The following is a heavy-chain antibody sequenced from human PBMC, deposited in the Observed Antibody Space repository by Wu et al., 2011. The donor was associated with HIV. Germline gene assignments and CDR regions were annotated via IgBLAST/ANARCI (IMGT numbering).Heavy chain of an antibody. J-gene: IGHJ4*02. Sequence: QVQLVQSGAEVKKPGSSVKVSCKTSGGSFSSYAIIWVRQAPGQGLEWMGGIIPIFGTAKYAQKFQGRVTITADKSTSTAYMELRSLRSEDTAVYYCARDFGGDEEYWGQGTLVTVSS. CDR3: ARDFGGDEEY. V-gene: IGHV1-69*14. D-gene: IGHD2-21*01. CDR2: IIPIFGTA. CDR1: GGSFSSYA.